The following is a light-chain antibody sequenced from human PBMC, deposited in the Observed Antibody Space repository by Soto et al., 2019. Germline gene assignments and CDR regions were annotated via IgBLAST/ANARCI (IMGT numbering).Light chain of an antibody. Sequence: EVVMTQSPATLSVSPGERATLSCRASQSVGDRLAWYQQKPGQPPRLLIYAASTWATGIPARFSGSGSEADFTLTISSLQSEDLAVYYCQQHNSWPLTFGGGTKVEI. J-gene: IGKJ4*01. CDR2: AAS. CDR3: QQHNSWPLT. CDR1: QSVGDR. V-gene: IGKV3-15*01.